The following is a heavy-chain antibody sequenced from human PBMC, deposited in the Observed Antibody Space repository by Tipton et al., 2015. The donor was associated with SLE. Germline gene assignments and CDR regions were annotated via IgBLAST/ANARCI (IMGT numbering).Heavy chain of an antibody. CDR1: GFTFSSYD. D-gene: IGHD2-21*02. Sequence: SLRLSCAASGFTFSSYDMHWVRQATGKGLEWVSAIGTAGDTYYPGSVKGRFTISRENAKNSLYLQMNSLRAGDTAVYYCARERYCGGDCYSGVYYYYYGMDVWDQGTTVTVAS. CDR2: IGTAGDT. V-gene: IGHV3-13*04. J-gene: IGHJ6*02. CDR3: ARERYCGGDCYSGVYYYYYGMDV.